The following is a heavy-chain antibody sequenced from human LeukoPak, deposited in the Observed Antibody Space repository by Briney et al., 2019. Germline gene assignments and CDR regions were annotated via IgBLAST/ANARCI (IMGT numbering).Heavy chain of an antibody. Sequence: GGSLRLSGAASGFTFSSYNMKWVRQAPGKRLEWVSSISSRSSYIFYADSVKGRFTISRDNAKKSLYLQMNSLRAEDTAVYYCASGVNYFDYWGQGTLVTVSS. CDR3: ASGVNYFDY. V-gene: IGHV3-21*01. CDR2: ISSRSSYI. CDR1: GFTFSSYN. J-gene: IGHJ4*02. D-gene: IGHD3-3*01.